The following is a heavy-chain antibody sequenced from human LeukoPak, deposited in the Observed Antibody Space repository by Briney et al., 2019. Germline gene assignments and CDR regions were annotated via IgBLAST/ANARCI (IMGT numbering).Heavy chain of an antibody. J-gene: IGHJ4*02. CDR1: GFSFRKYW. CDR3: AKVPDSSALDY. V-gene: IGHV3-74*01. D-gene: IGHD6-6*01. Sequence: GGSLRLSCAASGFSFRKYWMHWVRQVPGKGLVWISRINGDGSRTDFADSVKGRFTISRDNAKNTLYLQMNSLRAEDTAVYYCAKVPDSSALDYWGQGTLVTVSS. CDR2: INGDGSRT.